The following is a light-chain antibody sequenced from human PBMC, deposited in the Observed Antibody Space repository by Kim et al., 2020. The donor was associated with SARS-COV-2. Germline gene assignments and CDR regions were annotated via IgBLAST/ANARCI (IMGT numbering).Light chain of an antibody. Sequence: DIQMSQSPSAMSASVGDRVTITCRASQDISNSLAWFQQRPGKVPRRLIYAASSLQSGVPSRFSGSGSWTEFTLTISSLQPEDFATYYCLQHSNYPLTFGGGTKVDIK. J-gene: IGKJ4*01. CDR1: QDISNS. V-gene: IGKV1-17*03. CDR2: AAS. CDR3: LQHSNYPLT.